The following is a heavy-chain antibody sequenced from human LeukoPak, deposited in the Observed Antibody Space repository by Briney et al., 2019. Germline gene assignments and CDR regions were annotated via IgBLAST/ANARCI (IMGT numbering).Heavy chain of an antibody. CDR1: GYTFTGYY. Sequence: ASVKVSCKASGYTFTGYYMHWVRQAPGQGLEWMGRINPNSGGTNYAQKFQGRVTMTRDTSISTAYMELSRLRPDDTAVYYCARAIAAANDAFDIWGQGTMVTVSS. V-gene: IGHV1-2*06. CDR3: ARAIAAANDAFDI. CDR2: INPNSGGT. D-gene: IGHD6-13*01. J-gene: IGHJ3*02.